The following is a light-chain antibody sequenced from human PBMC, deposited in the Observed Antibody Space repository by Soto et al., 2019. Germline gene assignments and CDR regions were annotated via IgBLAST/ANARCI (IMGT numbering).Light chain of an antibody. V-gene: IGLV6-57*01. Sequence: NFMLTQPHSVSESPGKTVTISCSRGSSSVASNYVQWFHQRPGTSPTTVISEGNQIPSGVPDRFSGSIDSSSKSASLTISGLKTEDEADYNCQPYDRNNHVFGGGTKLTVL. CDR2: EGN. J-gene: IGLJ3*02. CDR3: QPYDRNNHV. CDR1: SSSVASNY.